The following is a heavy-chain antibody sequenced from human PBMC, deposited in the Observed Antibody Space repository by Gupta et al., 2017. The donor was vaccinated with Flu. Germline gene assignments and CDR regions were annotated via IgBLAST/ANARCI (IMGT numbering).Heavy chain of an antibody. CDR3: AMEDTAMVHGMDV. V-gene: IGHV3-21*01. Sequence: EVQLVESGGGLVKPGGSLRLSCAASGFTFSSYSMNWVRQAPGKGLEWVSSISSSSSYIYYADAVKGRFTISRDNAKNSMYLQMKRMRAEDTAVYYFAMEDTAMVHGMDVWGQGTTVTVYS. J-gene: IGHJ6*02. D-gene: IGHD5-18*01. CDR1: GFTFSSYS. CDR2: ISSSSSYI.